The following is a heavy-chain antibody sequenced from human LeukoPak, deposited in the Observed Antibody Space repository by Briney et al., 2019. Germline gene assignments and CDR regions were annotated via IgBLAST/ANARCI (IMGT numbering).Heavy chain of an antibody. CDR1: GLTFSSYA. CDR2: ISYDGSNK. CDR3: ARQRAVVSPLDY. V-gene: IGHV3-30*04. Sequence: GGPLRLSCGATGLTFSSYAMHGVRQAPGKGLEWVAVISYDGSNKYYADSVKGRFTISRDNSKNTLYLQMNSLRAEDTAVYYCARQRAVVSPLDYWGQETLVTVSS. D-gene: IGHD4-23*01. J-gene: IGHJ4*02.